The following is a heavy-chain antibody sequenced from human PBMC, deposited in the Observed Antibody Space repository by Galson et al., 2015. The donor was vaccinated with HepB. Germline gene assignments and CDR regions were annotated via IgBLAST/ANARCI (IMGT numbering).Heavy chain of an antibody. Sequence: SVKVSCKASGYTFTSYYMRWVRQAPGQGLEWMGIINPSGGSTSYAQEFQGRVTMTRDTSTSTVYMELSSLRSEDTAVYYCATQGLPRDGYNADFDYWGQGTLVTVSS. V-gene: IGHV1-46*03. CDR3: ATQGLPRDGYNADFDY. D-gene: IGHD5-24*01. CDR1: GYTFTSYY. J-gene: IGHJ4*02. CDR2: INPSGGST.